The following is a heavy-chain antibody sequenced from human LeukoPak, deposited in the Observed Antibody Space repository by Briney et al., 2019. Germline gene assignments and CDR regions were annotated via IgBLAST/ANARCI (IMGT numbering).Heavy chain of an antibody. J-gene: IGHJ4*02. D-gene: IGHD3-22*01. CDR2: IWYDGSNK. V-gene: IGHV3-33*06. Sequence: GGSLRLSCAASGFTFSSYGMHWVRQAPGKGLEWVAVIWYDGSNKYYADSVKGRFSISRDNSKNTLYLQMNSLRAEDTAVYYCAKPDGSSGQGPFDYWGQGTLVTVSS. CDR1: GFTFSSYG. CDR3: AKPDGSSGQGPFDY.